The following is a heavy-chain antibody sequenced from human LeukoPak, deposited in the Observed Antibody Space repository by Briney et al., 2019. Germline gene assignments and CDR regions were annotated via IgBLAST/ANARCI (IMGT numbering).Heavy chain of an antibody. D-gene: IGHD3-10*01. CDR2: IYSGGST. CDR1: GFTVSDSY. J-gene: IGHJ6*02. Sequence: GGSLRLCCAASGFTVSDSYLSWVRQAPGKGLEWVSVIYSGGSTYYEDSVQGRFTISRDNSRNTLYLQMNSVRAEATAVYYCARGWFYGMDVWGQGTTVSVSS. CDR3: ARGWFYGMDV. V-gene: IGHV3-66*01.